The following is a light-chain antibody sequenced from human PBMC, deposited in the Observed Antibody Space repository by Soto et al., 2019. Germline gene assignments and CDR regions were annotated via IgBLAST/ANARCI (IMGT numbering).Light chain of an antibody. CDR1: QGISSF. V-gene: IGKV1-9*01. CDR2: AAS. J-gene: IGKJ5*01. CDR3: QQINIDSYPVT. Sequence: IHLTQSPSSLSASIGDRVTITCRASQGISSFLAWYQQKPGKAPKLLIYAASTLQSGIPSRFSGSGSGTDFTLTISSLQPEDFATYYWQQINIDSYPVTFAQGTRLEIK.